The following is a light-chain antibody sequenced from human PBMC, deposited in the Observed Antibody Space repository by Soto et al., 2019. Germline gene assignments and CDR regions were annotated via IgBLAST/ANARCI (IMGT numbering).Light chain of an antibody. Sequence: AIRMTQSPSSLSASTGDRVTITCRASQGISSYLACYQQKPGKAPKLLIYNASSLQSGVPSRFSGSGSGTDFTLTISSLQPEDFATYYCQQSYSTPRTFGQGTKVDI. J-gene: IGKJ1*01. CDR2: NAS. CDR1: QGISSY. CDR3: QQSYSTPRT. V-gene: IGKV1-8*01.